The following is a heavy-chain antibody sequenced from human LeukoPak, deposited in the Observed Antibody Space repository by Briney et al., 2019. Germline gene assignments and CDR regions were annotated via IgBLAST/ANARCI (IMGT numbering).Heavy chain of an antibody. V-gene: IGHV3-66*01. Sequence: PGGSLRLSCAASGFTFSSYGMSWVRQAPGKGLEWVSVIYSGGSTYNADSVKGRFTISRDNSKNTLYLQMNSLRAEDTAVYYCARVWSPPYTSTWPDYFDYWGQGTLVTVSS. J-gene: IGHJ4*02. CDR3: ARVWSPPYTSTWPDYFDY. CDR2: IYSGGST. D-gene: IGHD6-13*01. CDR1: GFTFSSYG.